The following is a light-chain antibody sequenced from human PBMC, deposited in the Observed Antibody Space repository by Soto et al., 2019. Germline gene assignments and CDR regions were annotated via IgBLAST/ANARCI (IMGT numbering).Light chain of an antibody. Sequence: DIVMTQSPDSLAVSLGERATINCKSSQSVLYSSNNKNYLAWYQQKPGQPPKLLIYWASTRESGVPDRFSGSGSGTDFTLTISSPQAEDVAVYYCQQYYSTPPVTFGQGTKVEIK. J-gene: IGKJ1*01. CDR3: QQYYSTPPVT. V-gene: IGKV4-1*01. CDR1: QSVLYSSNNKNY. CDR2: WAS.